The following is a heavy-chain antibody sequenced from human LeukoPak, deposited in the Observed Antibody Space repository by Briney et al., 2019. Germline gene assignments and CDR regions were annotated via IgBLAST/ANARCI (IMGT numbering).Heavy chain of an antibody. Sequence: PGGSLRLSCAASGFTFSSYAMSWVRQAPGKGLEWVSAISGSGDNTYYADSVKGRFTISRDNSKNTLYLQMNNLRAEDTAVYYCAKAPEGDYWYFDLWGRGTLVTVSS. CDR2: ISGSGDNT. D-gene: IGHD2-21*01. J-gene: IGHJ2*01. V-gene: IGHV3-23*01. CDR1: GFTFSSYA. CDR3: AKAPEGDYWYFDL.